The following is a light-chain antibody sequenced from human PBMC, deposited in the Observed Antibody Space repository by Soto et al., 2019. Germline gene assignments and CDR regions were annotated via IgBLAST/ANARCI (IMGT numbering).Light chain of an antibody. CDR1: QSVSSSY. J-gene: IGKJ2*01. CDR2: GAS. CDR3: QQYGSSPPIYT. Sequence: EIVLTQSPGTLSLSPGERATLSCRASQSVSSSYLAWYQQKLGQAPRLLIYGASSRATGIPDRFSGSGSGTDFTLTISRLEPEDFAVYYCQQYGSSPPIYTCGQGTKLEIK. V-gene: IGKV3-20*01.